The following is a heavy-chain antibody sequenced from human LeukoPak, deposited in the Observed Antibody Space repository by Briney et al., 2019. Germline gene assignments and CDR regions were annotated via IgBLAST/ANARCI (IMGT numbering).Heavy chain of an antibody. Sequence: PSETLSLTFTVSGGSISSGDYYWSWIRQPPGKGLEWIGYIYYSGSTYYNPSLKSRVTISVDTSKNQFSLKLSSVTAADTAVYYCARDQLVHYYDSSGYFAVWGQGTLVTVSS. D-gene: IGHD3-22*01. CDR3: ARDQLVHYYDSSGYFAV. CDR1: GGSISSGDYY. V-gene: IGHV4-30-4*08. CDR2: IYYSGST. J-gene: IGHJ4*02.